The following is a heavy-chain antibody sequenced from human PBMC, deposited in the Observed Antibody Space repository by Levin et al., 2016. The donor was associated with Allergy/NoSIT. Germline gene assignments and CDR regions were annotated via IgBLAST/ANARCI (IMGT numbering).Heavy chain of an antibody. V-gene: IGHV4-39*01. CDR3: ARRGRSAFDI. J-gene: IGHJ3*02. CDR1: GGSISSSSYY. CDR2: IYYSGST. Sequence: SETLSLTCTVSGGSISSSSYYWGWIRQPPGKGLEWIGSIYYSGSTYYNPSLKSRVTISVDTSKNQFSLKLSSVTAADTAVYYCARRGRSAFDIWGQGTTVTVSS. D-gene: IGHD3-16*01.